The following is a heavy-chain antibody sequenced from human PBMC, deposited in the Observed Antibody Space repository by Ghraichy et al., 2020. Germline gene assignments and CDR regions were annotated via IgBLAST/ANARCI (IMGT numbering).Heavy chain of an antibody. CDR3: AREAWRYDYVWGSYRPSAFDI. J-gene: IGHJ3*02. CDR2: IYYSGST. Sequence: SETLSLTCTVSGGSVSSGSYYWSWIRQPPGKGLEWIGYIYYSGSTNYNPSLKSRVTISVDTSKNQFSLKLSSVTAADTAVYYCAREAWRYDYVWGSYRPSAFDIWGQGTMVTVSS. V-gene: IGHV4-61*01. CDR1: GGSVSSGSYY. D-gene: IGHD3-16*02.